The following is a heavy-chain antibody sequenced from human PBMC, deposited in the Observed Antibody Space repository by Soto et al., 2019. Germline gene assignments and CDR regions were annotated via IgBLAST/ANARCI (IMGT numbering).Heavy chain of an antibody. CDR1: GGTFSSYA. Sequence: SVKVSCKASGGTFSSYAISWVRQAPGQGLEWMGGIIPIFGTANYAQKFQGRVTITADESTSTAYMELSSLRSEDTAVYYCARGSGYDILTGYYKWWFDPWGQGTLVTVSS. D-gene: IGHD3-9*01. CDR2: IIPIFGTA. J-gene: IGHJ5*02. V-gene: IGHV1-69*13. CDR3: ARGSGYDILTGYYKWWFDP.